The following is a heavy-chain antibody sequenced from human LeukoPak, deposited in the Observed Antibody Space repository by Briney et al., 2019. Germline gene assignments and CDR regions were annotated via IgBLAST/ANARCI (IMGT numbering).Heavy chain of an antibody. D-gene: IGHD3-10*01. J-gene: IGHJ4*02. Sequence: GGSLRLSCAASGFTVSSNYMSWIRQAPGKGLEWASYISSTSSYTNYADSVKGRFTISRDNAKNSLYLQMNSLRAEDTAVYYCARDVSGVKFWGQGTLVTVSS. V-gene: IGHV3-11*06. CDR1: GFTVSSNY. CDR2: ISSTSSYT. CDR3: ARDVSGVKF.